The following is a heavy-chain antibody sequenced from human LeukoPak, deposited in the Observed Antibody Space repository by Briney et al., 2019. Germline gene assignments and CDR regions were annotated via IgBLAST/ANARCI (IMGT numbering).Heavy chain of an antibody. V-gene: IGHV4-30-4*01. Sequence: SGTLSLTCTVSGGSISSGDYYWSWIRQPPGKGLEWIGYIYYSGSTYYNPSLKSRVTISVDTSKNQFSLKLSSVTAADTAVYYCARGYYDFWSGSVGYGMDVWGQGTTVTVSS. J-gene: IGHJ6*02. CDR2: IYYSGST. CDR1: GGSISSGDYY. D-gene: IGHD3-3*01. CDR3: ARGYYDFWSGSVGYGMDV.